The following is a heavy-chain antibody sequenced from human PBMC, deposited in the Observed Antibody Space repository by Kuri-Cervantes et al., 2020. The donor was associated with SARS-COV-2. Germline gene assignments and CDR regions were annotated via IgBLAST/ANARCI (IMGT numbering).Heavy chain of an antibody. CDR1: GFTFSTYS. CDR2: ISSSGSYI. J-gene: IGHJ2*01. V-gene: IGHV3-21*01. D-gene: IGHD3-3*01. Sequence: GESLKISCEASGFTFSTYSMNWVRQAPGKGLQWVASISSSGSYIHYADSVRGRFTISRDNAKDSVYLQMNSLRADDTAVYYCAREDITIFGVVKEYFDLWGRGTLVTVSS. CDR3: AREDITIFGVVKEYFDL.